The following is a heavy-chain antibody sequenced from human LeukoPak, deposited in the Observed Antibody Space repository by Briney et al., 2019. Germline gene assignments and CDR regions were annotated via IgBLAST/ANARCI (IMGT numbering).Heavy chain of an antibody. CDR3: ARVVRLRYFDWLSRRLNWFDP. D-gene: IGHD3-9*01. Sequence: GGSLRLSCAASGFTFSDYYMSWIRKAPGKGLEWVSYISRSGSTIYYADSVKGRFTISRDNAKNSLYLQMNSLRAEDTAVYYCARVVRLRYFDWLSRRLNWFDPWGQGTLVTVSS. V-gene: IGHV3-11*01. CDR2: ISRSGSTI. CDR1: GFTFSDYY. J-gene: IGHJ5*02.